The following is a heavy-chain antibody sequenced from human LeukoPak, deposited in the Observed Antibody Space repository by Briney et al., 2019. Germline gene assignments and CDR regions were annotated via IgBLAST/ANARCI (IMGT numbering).Heavy chain of an antibody. CDR3: ARSDGDRIYYGMDV. V-gene: IGHV3-33*08. J-gene: IGHJ6*02. CDR2: IWYDGSNK. Sequence: GGSLRLSCAASGFIFSNYWMSWVRQAPGKGLKWVAVIWYDGSNKYYADSVKGRFTISRDNSKNTLYLQMNSLRAEDTAVFYCARSDGDRIYYGMDVWGQGTTVTVSS. CDR1: GFIFSNYW. D-gene: IGHD4-17*01.